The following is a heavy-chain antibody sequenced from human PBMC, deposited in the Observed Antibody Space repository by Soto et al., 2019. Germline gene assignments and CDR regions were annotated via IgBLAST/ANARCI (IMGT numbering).Heavy chain of an antibody. CDR1: GFTFSCCY. CDR3: ARDYYYYGLDV. Sequence: PGGSLRLSCAASGFTFSCCYMSWVRQAPGKGLEWVANIKQDGSEKYYVDSVKGRFTISRDNAKNSLYLQMNSLGAEDTAVYYCARDYYYYGLDVWGQGTTVTVSS. J-gene: IGHJ6*02. V-gene: IGHV3-7*01. CDR2: IKQDGSEK.